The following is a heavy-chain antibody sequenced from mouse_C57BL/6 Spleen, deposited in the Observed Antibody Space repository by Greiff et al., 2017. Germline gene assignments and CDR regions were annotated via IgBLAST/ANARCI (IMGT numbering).Heavy chain of an antibody. V-gene: IGHV1-26*01. CDR2: INPNNGGT. D-gene: IGHD3-2*02. CDR1: GYTFTDYY. Sequence: VQLQQSGPELVKPGASVKISCKASGYTFTDYYMNWVKQSHGKSLEWIGDINPNNGGTSYNQKFKGKATLTVDKASSTADMELRSLTSEDSAVYYCAFSGGSSGLVDYWGQGTTLTVSS. CDR3: AFSGGSSGLVDY. J-gene: IGHJ2*01.